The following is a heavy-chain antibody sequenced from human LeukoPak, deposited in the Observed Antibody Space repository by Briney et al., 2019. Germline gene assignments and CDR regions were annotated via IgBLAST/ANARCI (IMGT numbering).Heavy chain of an antibody. D-gene: IGHD2-15*01. CDR2: IYYSGYT. CDR3: ARALDLGHCTPGSCPFDS. J-gene: IGHJ4*02. CDR1: GGSISSSTYY. Sequence: SETLSLTCSVSGGSISSSTYYWGWIRQPPGMGLEWIGSIYYSGYTYSNPSLKSRVTMSVDTSKNQFSLKLSSVTAADTAVHFCARALDLGHCTPGSCPFDSWGQGTLVTVSP. V-gene: IGHV4-39*07.